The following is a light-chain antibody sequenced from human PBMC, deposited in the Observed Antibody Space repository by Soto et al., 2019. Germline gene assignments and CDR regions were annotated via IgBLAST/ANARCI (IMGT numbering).Light chain of an antibody. CDR3: KQYGSSPT. CDR2: GAS. J-gene: IGKJ5*01. CDR1: QSVSSNY. V-gene: IGKV3-20*01. Sequence: EIVLTQSPGTLSLSPGERATLSCRASQSVSSNYLAWYQQKPGQAPRLLIYGASSRATGIQDRFSGSGSGTDFTLTISRLEPEDFAVYYCKQYGSSPTFGQGKRLEIK.